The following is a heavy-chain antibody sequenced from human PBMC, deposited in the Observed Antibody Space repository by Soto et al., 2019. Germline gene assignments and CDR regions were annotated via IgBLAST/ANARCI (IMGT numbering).Heavy chain of an antibody. Sequence: GGSLRLSCVVSGLIFSDQWMSWVRQAPGTGLEWVANIKQDGSEKYYVGSVRGRFSISRDNAKNSLYLQMNNLRADDTAVYYCTTLSSTWPTGGDYWGQGTLVTVSS. V-gene: IGHV3-7*03. CDR2: IKQDGSEK. CDR3: TTLSSTWPTGGDY. J-gene: IGHJ4*02. D-gene: IGHD6-13*01. CDR1: GLIFSDQW.